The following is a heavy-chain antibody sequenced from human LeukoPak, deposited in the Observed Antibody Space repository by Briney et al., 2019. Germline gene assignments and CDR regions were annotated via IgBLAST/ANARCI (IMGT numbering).Heavy chain of an antibody. CDR3: ARDGTFYYDRSGYKTDY. D-gene: IGHD3-22*01. J-gene: IGHJ4*02. V-gene: IGHV4-61*02. CDR1: GGSISSGSYY. CDR2: IYTRRST. Sequence: SGTLSLTCTVSGGSISSGSYYWGCIRQPAGKGREWIGCIYTRRSTTYNPSLKSRATISVDTSKIQFSLKLSSVTAADTAVYYCARDGTFYYDRSGYKTDYWGQGTLITVSS.